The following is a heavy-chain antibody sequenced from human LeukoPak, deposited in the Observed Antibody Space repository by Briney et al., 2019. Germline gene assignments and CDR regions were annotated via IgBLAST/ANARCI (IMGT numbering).Heavy chain of an antibody. CDR2: ISAYNGNT. V-gene: IGHV1-18*01. CDR1: GYTFTSYG. Sequence: ASVKVSCKASGYTFTSYGISWVRQAPGQGLEWMGWISAYNGNTNYAQKLQGRVTMTTDTSTSTAYMELRSLRSDDTAVYYCARDLRGIVGATTLDYWGQRTLVTVSS. J-gene: IGHJ4*02. CDR3: ARDLRGIVGATTLDY. D-gene: IGHD1-26*01.